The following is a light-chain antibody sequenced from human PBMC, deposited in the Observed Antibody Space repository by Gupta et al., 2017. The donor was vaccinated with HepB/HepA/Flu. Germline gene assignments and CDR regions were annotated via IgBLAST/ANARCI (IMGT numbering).Light chain of an antibody. J-gene: IGKJ5*01. CDR3: QQDDNLPIT. CDR1: QDISNY. V-gene: IGKV1-33*01. Sequence: DIQMTQSPSSLSASVGDRVTITCQASQDISNYLNWYQQKPGKAPKLLIYDASNLETRVPSRLRGSGSGTDFTFTIRSLQPEDIATYYCQQDDNLPITFGQGTRMEIK. CDR2: DAS.